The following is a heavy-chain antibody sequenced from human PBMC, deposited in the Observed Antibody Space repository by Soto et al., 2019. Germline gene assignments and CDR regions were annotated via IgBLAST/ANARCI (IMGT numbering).Heavy chain of an antibody. CDR2: IYYSGST. V-gene: IGHV4-30-4*01. CDR3: ARGVPVVVGLDY. CDR1: GGSISSGDYY. Sequence: SETLSLTCTVSGGSISSGDYYWSWIRQPPGKGLEWIGYIYYSGSTYYNPSLKSRVTISVDTSKNQFSLKLSSVTAADTAVSYCARGVPVVVGLDYWGQGTLVTVSS. D-gene: IGHD2-15*01. J-gene: IGHJ4*02.